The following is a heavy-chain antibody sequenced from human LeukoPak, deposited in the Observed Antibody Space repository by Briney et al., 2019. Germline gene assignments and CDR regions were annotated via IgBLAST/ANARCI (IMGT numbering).Heavy chain of an antibody. V-gene: IGHV3-23*01. CDR3: AKSPGYYDSNGYYFVH. D-gene: IGHD3-22*01. J-gene: IGHJ4*02. CDR2: ISGSGGST. Sequence: GGSLRLSCAASGFTFGSYAMSWVRQAPGKGLEWVSGISGSGGSTYYADSVKGRFSISRDNSKNTLYLQMNSLRAEDTAVYYCAKSPGYYDSNGYYFVHWGQGTLVTVSS. CDR1: GFTFGSYA.